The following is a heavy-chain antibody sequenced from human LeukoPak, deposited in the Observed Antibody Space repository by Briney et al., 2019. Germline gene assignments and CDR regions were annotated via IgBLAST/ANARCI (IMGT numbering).Heavy chain of an antibody. D-gene: IGHD2-2*01. CDR1: GGSFSGYY. CDR3: ARALGYCSSTSCYPDRFDP. V-gene: IGHV4-34*01. Sequence: SETLSLTCTVYGGSFSGYYWSWIRQSPGKGLEWIGEINHSGSTNYNPSLKSRVTISVDTSKNQFSLKLSSVTAADTAVYYCARALGYCSSTSCYPDRFDPWGQGTLVTVSS. CDR2: INHSGST. J-gene: IGHJ5*02.